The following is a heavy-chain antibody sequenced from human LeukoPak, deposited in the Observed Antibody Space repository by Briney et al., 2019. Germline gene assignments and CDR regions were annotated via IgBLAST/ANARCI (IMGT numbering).Heavy chain of an antibody. CDR2: INPNSGGT. J-gene: IGHJ6*03. V-gene: IGHV1-2*02. Sequence: ASVKVSCKASGYTFTGYYMHWVRQAPGQGLEWMGWINPNSGGTNYAQKFQGRVTMTRDTSISTAYMELSRLRSDDTAVYYCARAGVVVLPGPHTRNYSYYYMDVWGKGTTVTVSS. D-gene: IGHD2-2*01. CDR3: ARAGVVVLPGPHTRNYSYYYMDV. CDR1: GYTFTGYY.